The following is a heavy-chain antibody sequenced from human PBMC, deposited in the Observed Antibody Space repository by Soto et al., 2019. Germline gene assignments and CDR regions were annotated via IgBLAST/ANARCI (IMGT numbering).Heavy chain of an antibody. Sequence: VASVKVSCKASGYTFTSYDINWVRQAPGKGLEWVANIKQDGSEKYYVDSVKGRFTISRDNAKNSLYLQMNSLRAEDTAVYYCARESYDILTGSPYYYYYYMDVWGKGTTVTVSS. CDR1: GYTFTSYD. D-gene: IGHD3-9*01. V-gene: IGHV3-7*01. CDR3: ARESYDILTGSPYYYYYYMDV. CDR2: IKQDGSEK. J-gene: IGHJ6*03.